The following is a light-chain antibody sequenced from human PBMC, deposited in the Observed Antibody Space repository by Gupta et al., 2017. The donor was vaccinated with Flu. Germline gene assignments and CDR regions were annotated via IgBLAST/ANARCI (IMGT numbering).Light chain of an antibody. CDR1: SSDVGGYNT. Sequence: SITISCTGTSSDVGGYNTVSWYQQHPVKAPKLMIYEVTKRPAGISDRFSGSKSGNTASLTISGHQAEDEADYYGCSYAGGGTLRFGGGTKLTVL. CDR3: CSYAGGGTLR. J-gene: IGLJ2*01. CDR2: EVT. V-gene: IGLV2-23*01.